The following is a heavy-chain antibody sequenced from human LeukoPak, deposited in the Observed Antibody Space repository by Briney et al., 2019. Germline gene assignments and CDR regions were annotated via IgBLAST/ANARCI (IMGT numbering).Heavy chain of an antibody. V-gene: IGHV3-30*02. Sequence: PGGSLRLSCAASGFTFSSYGMHWVRQAPGKGLEWVAFIRYDGSNKYYADSVKGRFTISRDNSKNTLYLQMNSLRAEDTAVYYCAKDTTQNYYDSSGYYFGAFDIWGQGTMVTVSS. J-gene: IGHJ3*02. CDR1: GFTFSSYG. CDR3: AKDTTQNYYDSSGYYFGAFDI. CDR2: IRYDGSNK. D-gene: IGHD3-22*01.